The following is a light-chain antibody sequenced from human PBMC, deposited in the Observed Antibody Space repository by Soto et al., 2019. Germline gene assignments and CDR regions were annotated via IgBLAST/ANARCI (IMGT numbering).Light chain of an antibody. CDR3: QQYGTLIT. CDR1: QSLGNTY. J-gene: IGKJ5*01. V-gene: IGKV3-20*01. Sequence: EIVLTQSPGTLSLSPGERATLSCRASQSLGNTYSAWYQRKPGQAPRLLIYDASSRATDIPDRFSGSWAGTDFTLTISRLEPEDSAVYYCQQYGTLITFGQGTRLEIK. CDR2: DAS.